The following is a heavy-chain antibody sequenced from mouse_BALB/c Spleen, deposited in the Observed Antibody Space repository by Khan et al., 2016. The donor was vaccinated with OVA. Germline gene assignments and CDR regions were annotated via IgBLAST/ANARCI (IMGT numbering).Heavy chain of an antibody. V-gene: IGHV3-2*02. CDR2: ITYSGST. CDR3: ARDYGSSYLFFNY. Sequence: VQLKQSGPGLVKPSQSLSLTCTVTVYSITSDYAWNWIRQFPGNKLEWMAYITYSGSTGYNPSLKGRISITRDTSKNQFFLQLNSVTTEDTATYYCARDYGSSYLFFNYWGQGTTLTVSS. J-gene: IGHJ2*01. CDR1: VYSITSDYA. D-gene: IGHD1-1*01.